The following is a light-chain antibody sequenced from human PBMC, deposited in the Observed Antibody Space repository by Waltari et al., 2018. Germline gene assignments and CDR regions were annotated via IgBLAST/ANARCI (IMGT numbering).Light chain of an antibody. J-gene: IGLJ2*01. V-gene: IGLV3-1*01. CDR1: NLGDKY. CDR3: QAWDSSTVV. CDR2: QDR. Sequence: SYELTPPPSVSVFPGPPASITCYGDNLGDKYTCWYQPKPGQNSLGCIHQDRKRPPGLLKRCAGSNAANTAALTSSGTQAMDEADYYCQAWDSSTVVFGGGTKLTVL.